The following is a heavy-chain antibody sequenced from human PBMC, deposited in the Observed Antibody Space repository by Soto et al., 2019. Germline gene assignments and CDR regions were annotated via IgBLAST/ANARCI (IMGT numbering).Heavy chain of an antibody. CDR3: ARGADSSGWYGDAFDI. CDR1: GYTFTSYG. V-gene: IGHV1-18*04. Sequence: ASVKVPCKASGYTFTSYGISWVRQAPGQGLEWMGWISPYNGNTNYAQKLQGRVTMTTDTSTSTAYMELRSLRSDDPAVYYCARGADSSGWYGDAFDIWGQGTMVTVSS. J-gene: IGHJ3*02. CDR2: ISPYNGNT. D-gene: IGHD6-19*01.